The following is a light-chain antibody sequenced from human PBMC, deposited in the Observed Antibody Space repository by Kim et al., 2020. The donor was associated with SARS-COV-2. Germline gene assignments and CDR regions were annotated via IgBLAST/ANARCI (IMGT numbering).Light chain of an antibody. Sequence: SSELTQDPAVSVALGQTVRITCQGDSLRNYYASWYQQKPRQAPVLVIYGKNNRPSGIPDRFSGSNSGNTASLTITGVQAEDEADYYCKSRDTSDDHLGVFGGGTQLIVL. V-gene: IGLV3-19*01. CDR2: GKN. CDR3: KSRDTSDDHLGV. CDR1: SLRNYY. J-gene: IGLJ3*02.